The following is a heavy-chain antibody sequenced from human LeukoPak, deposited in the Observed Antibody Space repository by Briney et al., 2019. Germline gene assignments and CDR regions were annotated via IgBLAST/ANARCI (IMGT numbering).Heavy chain of an antibody. CDR2: INPNSGGT. CDR3: ARLGITIFGVVIPWFDP. D-gene: IGHD3-3*01. Sequence: ASVKVSCKASGYTFTGYYMHWVRQAPGRGLEWMGWINPNSGGTNYAQKFQGRVTMTRDTSISTAYMELSRLRSDDTAVYYCARLGITIFGVVIPWFDPWGQGTLVTVSS. CDR1: GYTFTGYY. V-gene: IGHV1-2*02. J-gene: IGHJ5*02.